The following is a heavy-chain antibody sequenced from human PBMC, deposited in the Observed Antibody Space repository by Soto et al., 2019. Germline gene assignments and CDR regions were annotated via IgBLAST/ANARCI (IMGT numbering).Heavy chain of an antibody. D-gene: IGHD3-10*01. J-gene: IGHJ4*02. Sequence: QLQLQESGPGLVKPSETLSLTCTVSGGSISSSSYYWGWIRQPPGKGLEWIGSIYYSGSTFYNPSLKSRVTISVDTSKNQFSLKLSSVTAADTAVYYCARLLRGYYGSGSEFDYWGQGTLVTVSS. CDR3: ARLLRGYYGSGSEFDY. V-gene: IGHV4-39*01. CDR2: IYYSGST. CDR1: GGSISSSSYY.